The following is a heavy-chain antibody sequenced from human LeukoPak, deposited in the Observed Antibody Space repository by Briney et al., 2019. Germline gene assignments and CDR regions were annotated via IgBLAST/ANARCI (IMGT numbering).Heavy chain of an antibody. CDR2: ISASGGST. V-gene: IGHV3-23*01. D-gene: IGHD6-13*01. J-gene: IGHJ5*02. CDR1: GFTFSSYA. CDR3: AKDLDSSSWYPYNWFDP. Sequence: GGSLRPSCAASGFTFSSYAMSWVRQAPGKGLEWVSAISASGGSTYYADSVKGRFTISRDNSKNTLYLQMNSLRAEDTAVYYCAKDLDSSSWYPYNWFDPWGQGTLVTVSS.